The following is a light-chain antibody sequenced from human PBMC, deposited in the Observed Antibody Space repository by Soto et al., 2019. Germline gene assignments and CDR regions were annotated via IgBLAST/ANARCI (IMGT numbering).Light chain of an antibody. CDR3: QQYNSYSRT. CDR2: DAS. CDR1: QSISSW. Sequence: DIRMTHSPSTLSASVGDRVTITCRASQSISSWLAWYQQKPVKAPKLLIYDASSLESGVPSRFSGSGSRTEFTLTISSLQPDDFATYYCQQYNSYSRTFGQGTKVDIK. J-gene: IGKJ1*01. V-gene: IGKV1-5*01.